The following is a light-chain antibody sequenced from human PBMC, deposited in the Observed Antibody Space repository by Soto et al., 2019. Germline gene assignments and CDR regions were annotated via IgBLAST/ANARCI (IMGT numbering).Light chain of an antibody. CDR3: QRCDNSPLYT. V-gene: IGKV3-20*01. CDR1: QSLNSNY. CDR2: GAS. Sequence: ENVLTQSPGTLSLAPVDRATLSCRASQSLNSNYLVWYQQKPGQAPRLLIYGASTRATGIPDRFSGSGSGTDFTLTINSLEPEDFAVYYCQRCDNSPLYTFGQGTKLEIK. J-gene: IGKJ2*01.